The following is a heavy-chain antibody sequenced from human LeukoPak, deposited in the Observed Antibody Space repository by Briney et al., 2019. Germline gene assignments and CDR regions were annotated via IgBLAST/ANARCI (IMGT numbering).Heavy chain of an antibody. J-gene: IGHJ2*01. CDR1: GGSISSYY. CDR3: ARAHLNWYFDL. V-gene: IGHV4-39*07. Sequence: SETLSLTCTVSGGSISSYYWGWIRQPPGKGLEWIGSIYYSGSTYYNPSLKSRVTISGDTSKNQFSLKLSSVTAADTAVYYCARAHLNWYFDLWGRGTLVTVSS. CDR2: IYYSGST.